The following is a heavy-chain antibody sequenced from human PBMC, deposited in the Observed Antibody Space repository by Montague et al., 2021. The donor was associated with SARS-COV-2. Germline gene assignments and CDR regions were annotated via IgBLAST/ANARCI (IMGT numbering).Heavy chain of an antibody. CDR3: ARAPVAHITIFGVVTSFDY. Sequence: SETLSLTCTVSGGSISSYYWSWIRQPPGKGLEWIGYIYYSGSTNYNPSLKSRVTISVDTSKNQFSLKLSSVTAADTAVYYCARAPVAHITIFGVVTSFDYWGQGTRVT. CDR2: IYYSGST. CDR1: GGSISSYY. D-gene: IGHD3-3*01. J-gene: IGHJ4*02. V-gene: IGHV4-59*01.